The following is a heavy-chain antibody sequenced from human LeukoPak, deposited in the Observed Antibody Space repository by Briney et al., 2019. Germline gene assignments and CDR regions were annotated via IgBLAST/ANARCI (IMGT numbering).Heavy chain of an antibody. V-gene: IGHV4-34*01. Sequence: SETLSLTCAVYGGSFSGYYWSWIRQPPGKGLEWIGEINHSGSTNYNLSLKSRVTISVDTSKNQFSLKLSSVTAADTAVYYCARGYDSSGYYVDYWGQGTLVTVSS. J-gene: IGHJ4*02. CDR3: ARGYDSSGYYVDY. D-gene: IGHD3-22*01. CDR2: INHSGST. CDR1: GGSFSGYY.